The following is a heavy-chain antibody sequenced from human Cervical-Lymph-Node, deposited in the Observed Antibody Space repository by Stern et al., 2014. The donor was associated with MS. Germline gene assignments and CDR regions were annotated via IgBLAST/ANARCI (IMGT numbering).Heavy chain of an antibody. CDR1: GFMFRTYN. CDR2: ISSSSNYI. D-gene: IGHD2/OR15-2a*01. J-gene: IGHJ4*02. CDR3: ARDDELYGLDY. V-gene: IGHV3-21*01. Sequence: VQLVESGGGLVKPGGSLRLSCAASGFMFRTYNMNWVRQAPGKGLEWVSAISSSSNYIYYADSARGRFTISRDNAKNLLYLQMNSLRAEDTAVYYCARDDELYGLDYWGQGTLVTVSS.